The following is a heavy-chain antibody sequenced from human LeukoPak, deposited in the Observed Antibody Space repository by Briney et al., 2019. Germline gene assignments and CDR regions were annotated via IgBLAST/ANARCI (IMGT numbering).Heavy chain of an antibody. CDR1: GFTFSSYS. V-gene: IGHV3-48*04. Sequence: TGGSLRLSCAASGFTFSSYSMNWVRQAPGKGLEWVSYISATGGTIYCADSVKGRFTISRDNAKNSLYLQMNSLRAEDTALYYCASSPNARIVVVPAAMDCYFDLWGRGTLVTVSS. CDR2: ISATGGTI. J-gene: IGHJ2*01. D-gene: IGHD2-2*01. CDR3: ASSPNARIVVVPAAMDCYFDL.